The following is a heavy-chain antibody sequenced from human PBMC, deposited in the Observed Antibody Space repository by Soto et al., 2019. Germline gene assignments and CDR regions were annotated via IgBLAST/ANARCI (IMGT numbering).Heavy chain of an antibody. J-gene: IGHJ5*02. V-gene: IGHV4-31*03. D-gene: IGHD3-22*01. CDR1: VGSISSGGYY. CDR2: IYYSGST. CDR3: ARGSKYYYDLNWFDP. Sequence: TLSLTCTVSVGSISSGGYYWSWIRQHPGKGLEWIGYIYYSGSTYYNPSLKSRVTISVDTSKNQFSLKLSSVTAADTAVYYCARGSKYYYDLNWFDPWGQGTLVTVSS.